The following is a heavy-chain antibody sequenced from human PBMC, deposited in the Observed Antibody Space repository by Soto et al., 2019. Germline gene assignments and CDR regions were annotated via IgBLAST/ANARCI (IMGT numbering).Heavy chain of an antibody. D-gene: IGHD4-17*01. J-gene: IGHJ4*02. CDR1: GFSLSTYHMG. CDR3: AHAGDYDLLTFDH. V-gene: IGHV2-5*02. CDR2: IYWDDDK. Sequence: QLTLKESGPTLVRPAQTLTLTCDFSGFSLSTYHMGVAWIRQPPGKALEWLALIYWDDDKRYSPSLKDTLAISKDTSSNQVVLTITNIDPGDSATYFCAHAGDYDLLTFDHWGPGTLVTVSS.